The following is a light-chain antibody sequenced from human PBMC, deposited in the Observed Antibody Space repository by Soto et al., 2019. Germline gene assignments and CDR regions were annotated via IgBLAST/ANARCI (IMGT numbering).Light chain of an antibody. CDR2: DAS. CDR3: QQYNSYSVT. J-gene: IGKJ1*01. Sequence: DIQMTQSPSTLSASVGDRVTITCRASQSISSRLAWYKQTPGKAPKFVGYDASNLESGVPSRFRGSGSGTEFTLTISSLKPDDFATYYCQQYNSYSVTFGQGTKVDIK. CDR1: QSISSR. V-gene: IGKV1-5*01.